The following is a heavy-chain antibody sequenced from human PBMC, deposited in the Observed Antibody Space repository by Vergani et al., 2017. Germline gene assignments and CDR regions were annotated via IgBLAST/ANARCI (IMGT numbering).Heavy chain of an antibody. J-gene: IGHJ6*03. D-gene: IGHD2-2*01. CDR2: IYTSGST. Sequence: QVQLQESGPGLVKPSQTLSLTCTVPGGPISSGSYYWSWIRQPAGKGLEWIGRIYTSGSTNYNPSLKSRVTISVDTSKNQFSLKLSSVTAADTAVYYCAKGVVVVPAAPTPYYYYYMDVWGKGTTVTVSS. V-gene: IGHV4-61*02. CDR1: GGPISSGSYY. CDR3: AKGVVVVPAAPTPYYYYYMDV.